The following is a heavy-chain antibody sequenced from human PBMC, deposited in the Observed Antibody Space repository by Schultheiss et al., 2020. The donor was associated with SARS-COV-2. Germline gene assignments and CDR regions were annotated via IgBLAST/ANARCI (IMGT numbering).Heavy chain of an antibody. J-gene: IGHJ4*02. V-gene: IGHV3-9*01. D-gene: IGHD2/OR15-2a*01. CDR1: GFTFDDYA. Sequence: GGSLRLSCAASGFTFDDYAMHWVRQAPGKGLEWVSGISWNSGSIGYADSVKGRFTISRDNAKNSLYLQMNSLRAEDTALYYCAKDYADLGSLLFSFDYWGQGTLVTVSS. CDR3: AKDYADLGSLLFSFDY. CDR2: ISWNSGSI.